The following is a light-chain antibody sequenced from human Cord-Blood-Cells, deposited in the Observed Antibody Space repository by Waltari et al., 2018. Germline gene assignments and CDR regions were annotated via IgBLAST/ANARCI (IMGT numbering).Light chain of an antibody. J-gene: IGLJ3*02. Sequence: NFMLTQPPSVSESPGKTVTISCTRSRGSIASNYVQWYQQRPGSSPTTVIYEDNQRPSGVPDRFSGSIDSSSNSASLTISGLKTEDEADYYCQSYDSSNWVFGGGTKLTVL. V-gene: IGLV6-57*01. CDR2: EDN. CDR1: RGSIASNY. CDR3: QSYDSSNWV.